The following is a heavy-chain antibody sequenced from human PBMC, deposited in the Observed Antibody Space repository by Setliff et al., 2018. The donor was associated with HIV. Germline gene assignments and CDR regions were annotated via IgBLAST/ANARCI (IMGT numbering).Heavy chain of an antibody. CDR2: ISPNNGDT. J-gene: IGHJ5*02. Sequence: ASVKVSCKASGYTFIDYFMHWVRQAPGQGLEWMGWISPNNGDTNIPQMFRGRVTMTRDTSTSTVYMELSGLRSEDTAVYYCAKDMNRGGYSDSSPHDLWGQGTLVTVSS. D-gene: IGHD3-22*01. CDR3: AKDMNRGGYSDSSPHDL. V-gene: IGHV1-2*02. CDR1: GYTFIDYF.